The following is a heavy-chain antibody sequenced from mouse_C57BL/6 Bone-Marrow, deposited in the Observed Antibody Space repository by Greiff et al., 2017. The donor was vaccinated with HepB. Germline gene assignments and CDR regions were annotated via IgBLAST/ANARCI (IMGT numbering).Heavy chain of an antibody. CDR1: GYAFSSSW. J-gene: IGHJ1*03. V-gene: IGHV1-82*01. CDR3: ARSVTTGYFDV. D-gene: IGHD1-1*01. Sequence: VQLKESGPELVKPGASVKISCKASGYAFSSSWMNWVKQRPGKGLEWIGRIYPGDGDTNYNGKFKGKATLTADKSSSTAYMQLSSLTSEDSAVYFCARSVTTGYFDVWGTGTTVTVSS. CDR2: IYPGDGDT.